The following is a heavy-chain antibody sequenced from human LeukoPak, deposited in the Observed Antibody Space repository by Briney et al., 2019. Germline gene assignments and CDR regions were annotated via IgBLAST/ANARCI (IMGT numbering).Heavy chain of an antibody. V-gene: IGHV3-23*01. Sequence: GGSLRLSCAASGFTFSNYAMSWVRQAPGKGLEWVSAISGSGGFTYYADSVKGRFTISRDNSKNTLYLQMNSLRAEDTAVYYCAKDRAFYYDSSGYYPDAFDIWGQGTMVTVSS. CDR2: ISGSGGFT. CDR3: AKDRAFYYDSSGYYPDAFDI. CDR1: GFTFSNYA. J-gene: IGHJ3*02. D-gene: IGHD3-22*01.